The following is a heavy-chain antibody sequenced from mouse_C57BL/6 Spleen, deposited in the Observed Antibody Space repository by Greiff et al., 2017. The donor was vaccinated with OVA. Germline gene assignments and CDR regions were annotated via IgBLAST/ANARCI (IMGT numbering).Heavy chain of an antibody. J-gene: IGHJ4*01. CDR1: GYTFTSYW. CDR3: ARSYYGSSFYYAMDY. V-gene: IGHV1-52*01. CDR2: IDPSDSET. D-gene: IGHD1-1*01. Sequence: VKLQQPGAELVRPGSSVKLSCKASGYTFTSYWMHWVKQRPIQGLEWIGNIDPSDSETHYNQKFKDKATLTVDKSSSTAYMQLSSLTSEDSAVYYCARSYYGSSFYYAMDYWGQGTSVTVSS.